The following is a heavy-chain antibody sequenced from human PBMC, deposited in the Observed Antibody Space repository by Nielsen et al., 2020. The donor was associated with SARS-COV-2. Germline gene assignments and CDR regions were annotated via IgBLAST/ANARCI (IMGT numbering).Heavy chain of an antibody. Sequence: SVKVSCKASGGTLSSYAFSWVRQAPGQGLEWMGRIIPILGIVNYAQKLQGRVTITADKSTSTAYMELRSLRSEDTAVYYCASPAGGYRYGLNYHYYGMDVRGQGTTVTVSS. D-gene: IGHD5-18*01. J-gene: IGHJ6*02. CDR1: GGTLSSYA. V-gene: IGHV1-69*04. CDR3: ASPAGGYRYGLNYHYYGMDV. CDR2: IIPILGIV.